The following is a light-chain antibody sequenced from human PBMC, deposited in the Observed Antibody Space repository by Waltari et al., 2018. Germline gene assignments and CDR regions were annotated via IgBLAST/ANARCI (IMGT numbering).Light chain of an antibody. CDR2: DAS. J-gene: IGKJ1*01. CDR3: QMYVRLPVT. CDR1: QSVGRA. Sequence: EIVLTHSPGTLALSPGERANLYCRASQSVGRALASYQQKPGQAPRLLIYDASSRATGISDKYSGSGSGTDFSLTISRVEPEDFAVYFCQMYVRLPVTFGQGTKVEVK. V-gene: IGKV3-20*01.